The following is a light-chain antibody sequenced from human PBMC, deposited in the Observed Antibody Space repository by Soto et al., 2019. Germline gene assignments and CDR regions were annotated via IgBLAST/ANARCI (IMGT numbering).Light chain of an antibody. J-gene: IGKJ1*01. Sequence: EIVLTQSPATLSLSPGERATLSCRASQSVSSYLAWYQQKPGQAPRLLIYGASSRATGIPDRFSGSGSGTDSTLTISRLEPEDFAVYYCQQYGSSPQTFGQGTKVDIK. V-gene: IGKV3-20*01. CDR3: QQYGSSPQT. CDR1: QSVSSY. CDR2: GAS.